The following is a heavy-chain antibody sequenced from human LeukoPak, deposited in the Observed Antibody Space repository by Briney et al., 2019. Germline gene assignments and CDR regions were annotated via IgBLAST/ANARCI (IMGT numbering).Heavy chain of an antibody. CDR1: GFSFTSYA. J-gene: IGHJ6*03. CDR2: ITTGSSYI. CDR3: ARVEATTARSYYYYYMDV. V-gene: IGHV3-21*06. Sequence: GGSLRLSCSASGFSFTSYAMNWVRQAPGKGLEWVSSITTGSSYIYYADSVRGRFSVSRDNAKNSLYLEMNSLRAEDTAVYYCARVEATTARSYYYYYMDVWGKGTTVTVSS. D-gene: IGHD1-1*01.